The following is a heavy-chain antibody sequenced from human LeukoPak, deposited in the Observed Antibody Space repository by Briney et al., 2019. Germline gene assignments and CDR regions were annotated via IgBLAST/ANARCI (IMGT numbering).Heavy chain of an antibody. CDR2: IYTSGST. CDR1: GGSISSYY. Sequence: SETLSLTCTVSGGSISSYYWSWIRQPAGKRLEWIGRIYTSGSTNYNPSLKSRVTTSVDTSKNQFSLKLSSVTAADTAVYYCARGRKNRYSGSHRGDRFDPWGQGTLVTVSS. V-gene: IGHV4-4*07. J-gene: IGHJ5*02. CDR3: ARGRKNRYSGSHRGDRFDP. D-gene: IGHD1-26*01.